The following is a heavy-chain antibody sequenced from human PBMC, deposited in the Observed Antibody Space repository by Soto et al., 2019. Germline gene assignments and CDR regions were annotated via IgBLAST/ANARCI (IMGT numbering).Heavy chain of an antibody. V-gene: IGHV3-23*01. J-gene: IGHJ4*02. CDR3: AKHKYDSSGYYPIDY. D-gene: IGHD3-22*01. CDR1: GFTFSGYV. Sequence: VGSLRLSCAASGFTFSGYVISWVRQVPGKGLEWVSGFSGSGGTTYYADSVKGRFTISRDKSDNTAYLQMKSLRAEDTAVYYCAKHKYDSSGYYPIDYWGQGTLVTVSS. CDR2: FSGSGGTT.